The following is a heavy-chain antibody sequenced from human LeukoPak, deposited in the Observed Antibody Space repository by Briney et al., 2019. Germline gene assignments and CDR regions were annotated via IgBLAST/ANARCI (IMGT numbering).Heavy chain of an antibody. V-gene: IGHV1-2*02. CDR2: INPNSGGT. J-gene: IGHJ4*02. CDR1: GYTFTGYY. D-gene: IGHD3-3*01. Sequence: GASVKVSCKASGYTFTGYYMHWGRQAPGQGLEWMGWINPNSGGTNYAQKFQGRVTMTRDTSISTAYMELSRLRSDDTAVYYCVRDQLRFLSTFGYWGQGTLVTVSS. CDR3: VRDQLRFLSTFGY.